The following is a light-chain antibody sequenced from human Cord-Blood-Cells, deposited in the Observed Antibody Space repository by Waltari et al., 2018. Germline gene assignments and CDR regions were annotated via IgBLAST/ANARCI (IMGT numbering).Light chain of an antibody. J-gene: IGKJ3*01. CDR1: QSVSSN. V-gene: IGKV3-15*01. CDR3: QQYNNWPPVFT. Sequence: VSPGERATLSCRASQSVSSNLAWYQQKPGQAPRLLIYGASTRATGIPARFSGSGSGTEFTLTISSLQSEDFAVYYCQQYNNWPPVFTFGPGTKVDIK. CDR2: GAS.